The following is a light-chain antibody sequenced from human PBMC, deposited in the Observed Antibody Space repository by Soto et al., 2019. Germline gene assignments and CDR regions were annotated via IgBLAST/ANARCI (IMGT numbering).Light chain of an antibody. CDR3: QQYSSYPRT. CDR1: QSINSW. Sequence: DIQLTQSPSTLSASVGDRVTITCRASQSINSWLACYQQRPGKAPKLLLYKASSLQSGVPSRFSGSGSGTEFTLTISRLQPDDFAMYYCQQYSSYPRTFGQGTKLEIK. V-gene: IGKV1-5*03. J-gene: IGKJ2*01. CDR2: KAS.